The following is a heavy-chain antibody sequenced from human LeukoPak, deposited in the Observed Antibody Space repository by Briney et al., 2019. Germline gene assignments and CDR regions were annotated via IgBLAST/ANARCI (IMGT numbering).Heavy chain of an antibody. V-gene: IGHV1-69*04. J-gene: IGHJ3*02. CDR2: IIPIFGIA. Sequence: SVKVSCKASGGTFSSYAISWVRQAPGQGLEWMGRIIPIFGIANYAQKFQGRVTITADKSTSTAYMELSSLRSEDTAVYYCASPVVETATDPDDAFDIWGQGTMVTVSS. CDR3: ASPVVETATDPDDAFDI. CDR1: GGTFSSYA. D-gene: IGHD2-21*02.